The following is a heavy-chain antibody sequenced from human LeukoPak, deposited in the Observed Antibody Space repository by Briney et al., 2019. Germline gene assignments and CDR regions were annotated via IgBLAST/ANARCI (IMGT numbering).Heavy chain of an antibody. J-gene: IGHJ3*02. CDR1: GGSISSGDYY. D-gene: IGHD5-24*01. V-gene: IGHV4-30-4*01. CDR2: IYYSGST. Sequence: SETLSLTCTVSGGSISSGDYYWSWIRQPPGKGLEWIGYIYYSGSTYYNPSLKSRVTISVDTSKNQFSLKLSSVTAADTAVYYCASPERDGYNSESYAFDIWGQGTMVTVSS. CDR3: ASPERDGYNSESYAFDI.